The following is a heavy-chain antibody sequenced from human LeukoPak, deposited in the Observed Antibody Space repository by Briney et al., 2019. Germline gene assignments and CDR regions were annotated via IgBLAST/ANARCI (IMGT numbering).Heavy chain of an antibody. CDR1: GGSISSYH. CDR3: ARDRGPYCSGGSCFDY. D-gene: IGHD2-15*01. CDR2: IYNTGST. Sequence: SETLPLICNVSGGSISSYHWSWIRQPAGKGLEGIGRIYNTGSTNYNPSLSSRVTLSLYTSKNQDSPTLSTVNAADTAVYFCARDRGPYCSGGSCFDYWGQGILVTVSS. J-gene: IGHJ4*02. V-gene: IGHV4-4*07.